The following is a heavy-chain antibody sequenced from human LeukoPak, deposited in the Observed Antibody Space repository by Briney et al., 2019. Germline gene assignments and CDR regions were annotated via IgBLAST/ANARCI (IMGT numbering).Heavy chain of an antibody. D-gene: IGHD6-6*01. CDR3: ALPRGIAARHFDY. J-gene: IGHJ4*02. Sequence: EASVKVSCKASGGTFSSYAISWVRQAPGQGLEWMGRIIPILGIANYAQKFQGRVTITADKSTSTAYMELSSLRSEDTAVYYCALPRGIAARHFDYWGQGTLVTVSS. V-gene: IGHV1-69*04. CDR2: IIPILGIA. CDR1: GGTFSSYA.